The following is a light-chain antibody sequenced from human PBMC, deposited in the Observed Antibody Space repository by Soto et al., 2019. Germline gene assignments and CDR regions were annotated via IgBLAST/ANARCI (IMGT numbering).Light chain of an antibody. J-gene: IGLJ2*01. CDR1: TGAVTSGHY. Sequence: QAVVTQEPSLTVSPGGTVTLTCGSSTGAVTSGHYPYWFQQKPGQAPKTLIYDTFNTHSWTPARFSGSLLGGKAALTLSGAQPEDEAGYFCLLSYNTVVIFGGATKLTVL. CDR3: LLSYNTVVI. CDR2: DTF. V-gene: IGLV7-46*01.